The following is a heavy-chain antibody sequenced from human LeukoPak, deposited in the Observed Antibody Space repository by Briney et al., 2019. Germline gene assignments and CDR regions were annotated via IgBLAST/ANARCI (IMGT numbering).Heavy chain of an antibody. D-gene: IGHD2-15*01. Sequence: GGSLRLSCAASGFTFSSYAMHWVRQAPGKGLEWVAVISYDGSNKYYADSVKGRFTISRDNSKNTLYLQMNSLRAEDTAVCYCARAPVVAATSYYFDYWGQGTLVTVSS. V-gene: IGHV3-30*04. CDR1: GFTFSSYA. CDR2: ISYDGSNK. CDR3: ARAPVVAATSYYFDY. J-gene: IGHJ4*02.